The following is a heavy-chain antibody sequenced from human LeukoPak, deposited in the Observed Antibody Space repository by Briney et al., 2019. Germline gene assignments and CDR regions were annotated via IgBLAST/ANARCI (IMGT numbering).Heavy chain of an antibody. CDR1: GFTFSSYG. V-gene: IGHV3-30*18. D-gene: IGHD2-2*01. CDR3: AKDPQFREYQLPTYFDH. CDR2: ISYDGSNK. Sequence: GGSLRLSCAASGFTFSSYGMHWVRQAPGKGLEWVAVISYDGSNKYYADSVKGRFTISRDNSKNTLYLQMNSLRAEDTAVYYCAKDPQFREYQLPTYFDHWGQGTLVTVSS. J-gene: IGHJ4*02.